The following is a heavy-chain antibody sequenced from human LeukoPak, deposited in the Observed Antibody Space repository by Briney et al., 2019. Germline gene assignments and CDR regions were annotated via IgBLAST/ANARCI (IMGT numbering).Heavy chain of an antibody. CDR3: ARVRSTPHGYMDV. V-gene: IGHV3-21*01. J-gene: IGHJ6*03. CDR1: GFTFSSYS. CDR2: ISSSSSYI. D-gene: IGHD3-3*01. Sequence: KPGGSLRLSCAASGFTFSSYSLNWVRQAPGKGLEWVSSISSSSSYIYYADSVKGRFTISRDNAKNSLHLQMNSLRAEDTAVYYCARVRSTPHGYMDVWGKGTTVTVSS.